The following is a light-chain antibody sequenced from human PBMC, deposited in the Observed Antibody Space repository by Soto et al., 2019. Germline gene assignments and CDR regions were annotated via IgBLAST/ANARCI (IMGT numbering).Light chain of an antibody. CDR2: WAS. J-gene: IGKJ4*01. CDR3: QQFGSTPLT. CDR1: QNLLYRPSNQHQ. Sequence: DIVMTQSPDSLAVSLGERATINCKSSQNLLYRPSNQHQLAWYQQKPGQPPQLLFYWASTRESGVPDRFSGGGSETDFTLTINSLQAEDVAVYYCQQFGSTPLTFGGGTKVEIK. V-gene: IGKV4-1*01.